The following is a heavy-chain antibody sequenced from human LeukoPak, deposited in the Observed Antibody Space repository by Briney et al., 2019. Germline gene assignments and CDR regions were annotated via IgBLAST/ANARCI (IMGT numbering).Heavy chain of an antibody. V-gene: IGHV3-21*01. Sequence: PGGSLRLSCAASGFTFSSYSMYWVRQAPGKGLEWVSSISSSSSYIYYADSVKGRFTISRDNAKNTLYLQMNSLRAEDTAVYYCARLVEMATMNWGQGTLVTVSS. D-gene: IGHD5-24*01. CDR1: GFTFSSYS. J-gene: IGHJ4*02. CDR3: ARLVEMATMN. CDR2: ISSSSSYI.